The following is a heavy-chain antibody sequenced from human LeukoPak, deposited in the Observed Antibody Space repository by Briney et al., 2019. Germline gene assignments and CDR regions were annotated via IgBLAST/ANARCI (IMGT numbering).Heavy chain of an antibody. V-gene: IGHV1-2*02. Sequence: ASVKVSCKASGYTFTDYYIHWVRQAPGQGLEWMGWISPSSGGTNYAQKFLGRVTMTRDTSISTAYMELSRLRSDDTAVYYCARGRGYSGYDLSYWGQGTLVTVSS. J-gene: IGHJ4*02. CDR1: GYTFTDYY. CDR2: ISPSSGGT. D-gene: IGHD5-12*01. CDR3: ARGRGYSGYDLSY.